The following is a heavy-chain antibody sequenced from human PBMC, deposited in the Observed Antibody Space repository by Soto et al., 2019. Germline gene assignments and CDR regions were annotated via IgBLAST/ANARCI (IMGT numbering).Heavy chain of an antibody. Sequence: TGGSLRLSCAASGFTFSNAWMSWVRQAPGKGLEWVGRIKSKTDGGTTDYAAPVKGRFTISRDDSKNTLYLQMNSLKTEDTAVYYCTTEYDSSGYWAPDDAFDIWGQGTMVTVSS. J-gene: IGHJ3*02. CDR3: TTEYDSSGYWAPDDAFDI. CDR1: GFTFSNAW. D-gene: IGHD3-22*01. CDR2: IKSKTDGGTT. V-gene: IGHV3-15*01.